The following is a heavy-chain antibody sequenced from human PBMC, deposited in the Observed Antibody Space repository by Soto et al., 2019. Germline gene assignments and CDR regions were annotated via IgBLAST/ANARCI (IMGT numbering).Heavy chain of an antibody. CDR3: ARLGYCTSISCYVGYYGMDV. J-gene: IGHJ6*02. Sequence: QVHLQESGPGLVKPSETLSLTCTVSGGSINSYHWSWIRQPPGKGLEWVGFIYYTGSAKYNPSLKSRVTISLDTSKSQFSLNLRSVTAADTAVYYCARLGYCTSISCYVGYYGMDVWGQGTTVTVSS. CDR1: GGSINSYH. CDR2: IYYTGSA. V-gene: IGHV4-59*08. D-gene: IGHD2-2*01.